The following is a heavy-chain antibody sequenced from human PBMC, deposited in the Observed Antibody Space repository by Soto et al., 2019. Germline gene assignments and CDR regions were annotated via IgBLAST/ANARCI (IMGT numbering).Heavy chain of an antibody. J-gene: IGHJ2*01. D-gene: IGHD3-22*01. CDR1: GFTFSSYA. V-gene: IGHV3-30-3*01. CDR2: ISYDGSNK. Sequence: QVQLVESGGGVVQPGRSLRLSCAASGFTFSSYAMHWVRQAPGKGLEWVAVISYDGSNKYYADSVKGRFTISRDNSKNTLYLQMNSLRAEDTAVYYCARDRDYYDSSGFHWYFDLWGRGTLVTVSS. CDR3: ARDRDYYDSSGFHWYFDL.